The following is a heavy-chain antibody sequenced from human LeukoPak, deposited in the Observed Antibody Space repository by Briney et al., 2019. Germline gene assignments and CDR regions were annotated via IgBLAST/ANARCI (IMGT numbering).Heavy chain of an antibody. CDR3: ASSPQWELLPGIF. CDR2: ISYDGSNK. J-gene: IGHJ4*02. D-gene: IGHD1-26*01. CDR1: GFTFSSYA. V-gene: IGHV3-30-3*01. Sequence: GGSLRLSCAASGFTFSSYAMHWVRQAPGKGLEWVTVISYDGSNKYYADSVKGRFTISRDNSKNTLYLQMNSLRAEDTAVYYCASSPQWELLPGIFRGQGTLVTVSS.